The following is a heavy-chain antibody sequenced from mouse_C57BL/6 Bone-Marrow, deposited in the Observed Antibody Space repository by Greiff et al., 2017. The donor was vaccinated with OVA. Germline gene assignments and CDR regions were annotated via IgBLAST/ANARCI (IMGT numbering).Heavy chain of an antibody. CDR3: ATLDGYYISWFAY. Sequence: QVQLQQPGAELVKPGASVKLSCKASGYTFTSYWMHWVKQRPGQGLEWIGMIHPNSGSTNYNEKFKSKATLTVDKSSSTAYMQLSSLTSEDSAVYYCATLDGYYISWFAYWGQGTLVTVSA. D-gene: IGHD2-3*01. CDR2: IHPNSGST. CDR1: GYTFTSYW. J-gene: IGHJ3*01. V-gene: IGHV1-64*01.